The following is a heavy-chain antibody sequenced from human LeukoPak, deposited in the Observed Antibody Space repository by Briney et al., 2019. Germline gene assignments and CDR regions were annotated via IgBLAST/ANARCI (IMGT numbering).Heavy chain of an antibody. V-gene: IGHV1-69*13. D-gene: IGHD5-12*01. J-gene: IGHJ4*02. CDR2: IIPIFGTA. CDR1: GGTFSSYA. CDR3: ARERRGYSGHFDY. Sequence: PVKVSCKASGGTFSSYAISWVRQAPGQGLEWMGGIIPIFGTANYTQKFQGRVTITADESTSTAYMELSSLRSEDTAVYYCARERRGYSGHFDYWGQGTLVTVSS.